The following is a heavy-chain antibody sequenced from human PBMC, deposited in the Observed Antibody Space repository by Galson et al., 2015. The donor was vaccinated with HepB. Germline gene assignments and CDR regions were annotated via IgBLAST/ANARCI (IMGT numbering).Heavy chain of an antibody. CDR2: INAGNGNT. V-gene: IGHV1-3*01. D-gene: IGHD3-10*01. CDR1: GYTFTSYA. Sequence: SVKVSCKASGYTFTSYAMHWVRQAPGQRLEWMGWINAGNGNTKYSQKFQGRVTITRDTSASTAYMELSSLRSEDTAVYYCARDPSGRARDPNYFDYWGQGTLVTVSS. J-gene: IGHJ4*02. CDR3: ARDPSGRARDPNYFDY.